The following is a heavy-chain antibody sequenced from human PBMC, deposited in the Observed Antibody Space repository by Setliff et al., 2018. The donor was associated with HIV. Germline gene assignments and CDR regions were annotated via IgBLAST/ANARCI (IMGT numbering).Heavy chain of an antibody. J-gene: IGHJ3*01. D-gene: IGHD1-26*01. V-gene: IGHV3-33*08. CDR1: GFSFSGYG. Sequence: LRLSCAASGFSFSGYGMHWVRQAPGKGLEWAAVIWNDGTHKSYADSVKGRFTISRDNSKNTLFLQMNRLTPEDTAVYYCARDFRYSGSYGSAFDLWGQGTMVTVSS. CDR3: ARDFRYSGSYGSAFDL. CDR2: IWNDGTHK.